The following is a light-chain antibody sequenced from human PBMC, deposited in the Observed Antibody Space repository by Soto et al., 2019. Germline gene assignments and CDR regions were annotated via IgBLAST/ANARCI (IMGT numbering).Light chain of an antibody. CDR1: QSVSSRN. CDR2: GAS. CDR3: QQFRT. J-gene: IGKJ1*01. Sequence: EIVLTQSPGTLSLSPGERATLSCRASQSVSSRNLAWYQQKPGQAPRVLIFGASSRASGIPDRFSGSGSGTDFTLTISRLEPEDFAVYYCQQFRTFGQGTKVDIK. V-gene: IGKV3-20*01.